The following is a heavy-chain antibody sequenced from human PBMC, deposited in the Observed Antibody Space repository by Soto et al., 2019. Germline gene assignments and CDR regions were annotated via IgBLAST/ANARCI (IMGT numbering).Heavy chain of an antibody. CDR3: ARTSMSSWYSLDPLPTDY. J-gene: IGHJ4*02. D-gene: IGHD6-13*01. V-gene: IGHV3-33*01. Sequence: ESGGGVVQPGRSLRLSCAASGFTFSSYGMHWVRQAPGKGLEWVAVIWYDGSNKYYADSVKGRFTISRDNSKNTLYLQMNSLRAEDTAVYYCARTSMSSWYSLDPLPTDYWGQGTLVTVSS. CDR2: IWYDGSNK. CDR1: GFTFSSYG.